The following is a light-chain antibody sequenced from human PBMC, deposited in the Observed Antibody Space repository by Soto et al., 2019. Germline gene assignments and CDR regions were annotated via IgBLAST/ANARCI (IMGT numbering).Light chain of an antibody. CDR3: QQYGSLPWT. Sequence: EIVLTQSPGTLSLSPGERATLSCRASQSVSNNYLAWYQQKPGQAPRLLIYAASPRATGIPVRFSGSGSGTAFTLTISRLEPEDFAVYSCQQYGSLPWTFGQGTKVEIK. CDR2: AAS. CDR1: QSVSNNY. V-gene: IGKV3-20*01. J-gene: IGKJ1*01.